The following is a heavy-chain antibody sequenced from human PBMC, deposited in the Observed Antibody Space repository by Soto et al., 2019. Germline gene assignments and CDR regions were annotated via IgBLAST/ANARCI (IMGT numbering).Heavy chain of an antibody. CDR3: ARLGPSEWYEGSMGATLNYYYGMDV. V-gene: IGHV4-59*08. CDR2: IYYSGST. D-gene: IGHD1-26*01. CDR1: GGSISSYY. Sequence: SETLSLTCTVSGGSISSYYWSWIRQPPGKGLEWIGYIYYSGSTNYNPSLKSRVTISVDTSKNQFSLKLSSVTAADTAVYYCARLGPSEWYEGSMGATLNYYYGMDVWGQGTTVT. J-gene: IGHJ6*01.